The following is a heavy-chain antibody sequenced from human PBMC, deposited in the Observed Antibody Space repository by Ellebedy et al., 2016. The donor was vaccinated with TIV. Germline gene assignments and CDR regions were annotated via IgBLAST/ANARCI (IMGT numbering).Heavy chain of an antibody. D-gene: IGHD5/OR15-5a*01. CDR1: GFTFSDCY. CDR2: ISRSSKTI. J-gene: IGHJ1*01. CDR3: VKGVYDTRAYPIFHH. Sequence: PGGSLRLSCEASGFTFSDCYMNWVRQAPGKGLEWVSYISRSSKTIYYADSVKGRFTISRDNAKNSVDLEMNSLRAEDTARYYCVKGVYDTRAYPIFHHWGQGTVVTVSS. V-gene: IGHV3-11*01.